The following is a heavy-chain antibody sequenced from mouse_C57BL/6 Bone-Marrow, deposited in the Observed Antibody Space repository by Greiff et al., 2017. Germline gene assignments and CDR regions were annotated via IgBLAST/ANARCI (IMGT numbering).Heavy chain of an antibody. CDR3: ARPQYSGSSLDY. CDR2: IHPNSGST. V-gene: IGHV1-64*01. CDR1: GYTFTSYW. Sequence: QVQLKQPGAELVKPGASVKLSCKASGYTFTSYWMHWVKQRPGQGLEWIGMIHPNSGSTNYNEKFKSKATLTVDKSSSTAYMQLSSLTSEDSAVYYCARPQYSGSSLDYWGQGTTLTVSS. J-gene: IGHJ2*01. D-gene: IGHD1-1*01.